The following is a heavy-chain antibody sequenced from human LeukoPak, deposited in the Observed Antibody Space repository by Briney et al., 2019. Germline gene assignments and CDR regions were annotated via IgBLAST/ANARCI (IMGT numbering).Heavy chain of an antibody. CDR2: IISSSNTI. V-gene: IGHV3-48*01. J-gene: IGHJ6*04. D-gene: IGHD3-10*01. Sequence: PGGSLRLSCAVYGFTFSTHSMNWVRQAPGKGLEWVSYIISSSNTIYYADSVKGRFTISRDNAKNSLYLQMNSLRAEDTAVYYCARAVGHGSGSPGMDVWGKGATVTVSS. CDR3: ARAVGHGSGSPGMDV. CDR1: GFTFSTHS.